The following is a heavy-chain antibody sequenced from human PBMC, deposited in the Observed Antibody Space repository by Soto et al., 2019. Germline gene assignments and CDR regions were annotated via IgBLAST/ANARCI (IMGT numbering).Heavy chain of an antibody. D-gene: IGHD2-21*01. CDR1: GFTFSISW. Sequence: EVHLVESGGGLVQPGGSLTLSCAASGFTFSISWMNWVRQAPGKGLEWVANIKGDGSEKYYVDSVKGRFTISRDNAKNSLYLQMNSLIAEDTAVYYCAAGFPPDFWGQGTLVTVSS. J-gene: IGHJ4*02. CDR3: AAGFPPDF. V-gene: IGHV3-7*01. CDR2: IKGDGSEK.